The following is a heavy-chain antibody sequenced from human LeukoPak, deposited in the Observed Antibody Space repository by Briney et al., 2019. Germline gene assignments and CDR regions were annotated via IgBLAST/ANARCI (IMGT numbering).Heavy chain of an antibody. V-gene: IGHV1-2*02. J-gene: IGHJ4*02. CDR1: VYTFTGYY. CDR2: INPNSGGT. D-gene: IGHD3-9*01. CDR3: ASRSTDFYDILTGLPTGY. Sequence: ASVKVSCKASVYTFTGYYMHWVRQAPGQGLEWMGWINPNSGGTNYAQKFQGRVTMTRDTSISTAYMELSRLRSDVTAVYYCASRSTDFYDILTGLPTGYWGQGTLVTVSS.